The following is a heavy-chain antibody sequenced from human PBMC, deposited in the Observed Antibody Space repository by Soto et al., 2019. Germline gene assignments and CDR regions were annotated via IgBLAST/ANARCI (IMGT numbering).Heavy chain of an antibody. J-gene: IGHJ4*02. CDR1: GYTFTVYY. Sequence: ASVKVSCKASGYTFTVYYMHWVRQAPGQGLEWMGWINPKSGGTMYPQKFQGRVTMTWDTSISTAYMALTRLRSDDTAVYYCARAMEKGGGSAGFDYWGQGTLVTVSS. V-gene: IGHV1-2*02. CDR2: INPKSGGT. D-gene: IGHD1-26*01. CDR3: ARAMEKGGGSAGFDY.